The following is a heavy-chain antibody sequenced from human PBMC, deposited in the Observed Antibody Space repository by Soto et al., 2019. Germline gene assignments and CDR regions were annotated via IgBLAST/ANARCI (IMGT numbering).Heavy chain of an antibody. Sequence: SETLSLTCTVSGGSIGSSSYYWGWIRQPPGKGLEWIGSIYDRGSTYSNPSLKSRLTTSLDTSKNQFSLKLTSVTAADTAVYYCARHGYTSGRPYFDYWGQGTLVTVSS. CDR2: IYDRGST. J-gene: IGHJ4*02. CDR1: GGSIGSSSYY. CDR3: ARHGYTSGRPYFDY. V-gene: IGHV4-39*01. D-gene: IGHD6-19*01.